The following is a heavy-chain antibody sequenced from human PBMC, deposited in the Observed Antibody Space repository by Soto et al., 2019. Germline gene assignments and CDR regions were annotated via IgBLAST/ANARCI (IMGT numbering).Heavy chain of an antibody. CDR2: IYYSGST. V-gene: IGHV4-59*01. CDR1: GGSISSYY. CDR3: ASSGIVVVTAPGHFDL. J-gene: IGHJ2*01. Sequence: QVQLQESGPGLVKPSETLSLTCTVSGGSISSYYWSWIRQPPGKGLEWIGYIYYSGSTNYNPSLTSRVTISVDTSKNQFSLKLSSVTAADTAVYYCASSGIVVVTAPGHFDLWGRGTLVTVSS. D-gene: IGHD2-21*02.